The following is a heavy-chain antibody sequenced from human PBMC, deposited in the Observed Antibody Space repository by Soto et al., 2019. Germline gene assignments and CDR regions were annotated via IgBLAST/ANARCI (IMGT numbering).Heavy chain of an antibody. V-gene: IGHV3-23*01. CDR2: ISGSGGST. CDR3: AKDTAPYNWFDP. J-gene: IGHJ5*02. CDR1: GFTFSSYA. Sequence: GGSLRLSCAASGFTFSSYAMSWVRQAPGKGLEWVSAISGSGGSTYYADSVKGRFTISRGNSKNTLYLQMNSLRAEDTAVYYCAKDTAPYNWFDPWGQGTLVTVSS.